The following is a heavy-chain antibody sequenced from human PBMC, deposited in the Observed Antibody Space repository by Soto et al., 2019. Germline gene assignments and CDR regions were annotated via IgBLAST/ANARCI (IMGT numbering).Heavy chain of an antibody. D-gene: IGHD6-13*01. CDR2: VYHSGST. CDR1: GGSISSSIYY. Sequence: PSETLSLTCTVSGGSISSSIYYWGWIRQPPGKGLQWVGSVYHSGSTCYNPSLRSRVTISVDTSKNQFSLRLSSMTAADTAVYYCARPVGVEQQLVHDAFDLWGQGTMVTVSS. V-gene: IGHV4-39*01. J-gene: IGHJ3*01. CDR3: ARPVGVEQQLVHDAFDL.